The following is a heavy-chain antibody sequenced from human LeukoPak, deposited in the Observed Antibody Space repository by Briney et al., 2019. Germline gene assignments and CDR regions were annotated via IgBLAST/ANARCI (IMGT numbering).Heavy chain of an antibody. CDR1: GYSISSGYY. V-gene: IGHV4-38-2*02. Sequence: SETLSLTCTVPGYSISSGYYWGWIRQPPGKGLEWIGSIYYSGSTYYNPSLKSRVTISVDTSKNQFSLKLSSVTAADTAVYYCARVKSYDILTGYYGYFDYWGQGTLVTVSS. J-gene: IGHJ4*02. CDR2: IYYSGST. D-gene: IGHD3-9*01. CDR3: ARVKSYDILTGYYGYFDY.